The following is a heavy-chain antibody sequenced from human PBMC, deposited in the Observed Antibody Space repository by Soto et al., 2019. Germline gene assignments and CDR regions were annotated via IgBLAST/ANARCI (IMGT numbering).Heavy chain of an antibody. J-gene: IGHJ4*02. CDR3: ASKDYGDYGRSFDY. Sequence: SETLSLTCAVYGGSFSGYYWSWIRQPPGKGLEWIGEINHSGSTNYNPSLKSRVTISVDTSKNQFSLKLSSVTAADTAVYYCASKDYGDYGRSFDYWGQGTLVTVSS. CDR2: INHSGST. D-gene: IGHD4-17*01. CDR1: GGSFSGYY. V-gene: IGHV4-34*01.